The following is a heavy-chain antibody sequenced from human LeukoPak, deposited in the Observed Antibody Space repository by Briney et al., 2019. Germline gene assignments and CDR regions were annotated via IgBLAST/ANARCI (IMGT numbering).Heavy chain of an antibody. CDR3: ARVGSYYDFDY. CDR1: GGSISSYY. CDR2: IYYSGST. V-gene: IGHV4-59*01. Sequence: PSETLSLTCTVSGGSISSYYWSWIRQPPGKGLEWTGYIYYSGSTNYNPSLKSQVTISVDTSKNQFSLKLSSVTAADTAVYYCARVGSYYDFDYWGQGTLVTVSS. D-gene: IGHD1-26*01. J-gene: IGHJ4*02.